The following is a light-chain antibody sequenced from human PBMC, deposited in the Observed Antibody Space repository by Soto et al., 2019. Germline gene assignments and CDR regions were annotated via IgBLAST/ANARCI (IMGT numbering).Light chain of an antibody. CDR3: KQLNSYPWT. J-gene: IGKJ1*01. V-gene: IGKV1-9*01. CDR2: AAY. CDR1: QGISSY. Sequence: IQLTQSPSSLSASVGDRVTITCRASQGISSYLAWYQQKPGKAPKLLIHAAYTLQSGVQSRFSGSGSGTDFTLTISSLQPEDFATYYCKQLNSYPWTFGQGTKVDIK.